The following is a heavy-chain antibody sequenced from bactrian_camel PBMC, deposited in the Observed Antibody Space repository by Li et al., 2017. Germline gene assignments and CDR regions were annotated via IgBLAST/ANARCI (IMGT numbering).Heavy chain of an antibody. CDR2: INSSGRST. D-gene: IGHD6*01. J-gene: IGHJ6*01. CDR3: ATLYGGNWANPRYFGY. CDR1: GFTFSDYT. V-gene: IGHV3S40*01. Sequence: DVQLVESGGGLVRPGGSLRLSCAASGFTFSDYTMTWVRQAPGKGLEWVSDINSSGRSTNYADSVKGRFTISRDNAKNTVYLQINSLKSEDTALYYCATLYGGNWANPRYFGYWGQGTQVTVS.